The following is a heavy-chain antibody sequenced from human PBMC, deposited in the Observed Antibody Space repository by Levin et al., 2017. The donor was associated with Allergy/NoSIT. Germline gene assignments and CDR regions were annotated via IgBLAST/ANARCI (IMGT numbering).Heavy chain of an antibody. CDR1: GFTFSSYA. D-gene: IGHD6-19*01. Sequence: ETLSLTCAASGFTFSSYAMDWVRQAPGKGLEWVSAIRQSGSRIYYADSVKGRFTVSRDNSKNTLYLQMNSLRGEDTAVYYCGREEGASGWYTVDYWGQGTLVTVSS. J-gene: IGHJ4*02. CDR3: GREEGASGWYTVDY. CDR2: IRQSGSRI. V-gene: IGHV3-23*01.